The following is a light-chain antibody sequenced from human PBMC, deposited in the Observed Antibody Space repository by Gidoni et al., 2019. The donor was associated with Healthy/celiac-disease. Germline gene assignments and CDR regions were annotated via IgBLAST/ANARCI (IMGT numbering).Light chain of an antibody. Sequence: EIVMTQSPATLSVSPGERATLSCRASQSVSSNLAWYQQNPGQAPRLLIYGASTRATGIPTRFSVSGSGTEFTLTISSLQSEDFAVYYCQQYNSWPPWTFGQXTKVEIK. CDR2: GAS. V-gene: IGKV3-15*01. CDR3: QQYNSWPPWT. CDR1: QSVSSN. J-gene: IGKJ1*01.